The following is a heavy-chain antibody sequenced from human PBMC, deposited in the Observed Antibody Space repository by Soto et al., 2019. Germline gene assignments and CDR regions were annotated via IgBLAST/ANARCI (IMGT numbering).Heavy chain of an antibody. CDR2: MYSDATST. CDR3: AKDQNPKQQLVPFDY. CDR1: GFTFSSSW. D-gene: IGHD6-13*01. V-gene: IGHV3-74*03. Sequence: PGGSLRLSCAASGFTFSSSWMHWVRQAPGKGLVWVSRMYSDATSTKYADSVKGRFTISRDNTKNTLYLQMNSLRAEDTAVYYCAKDQNPKQQLVPFDYWGQGTLVTVSS. J-gene: IGHJ4*02.